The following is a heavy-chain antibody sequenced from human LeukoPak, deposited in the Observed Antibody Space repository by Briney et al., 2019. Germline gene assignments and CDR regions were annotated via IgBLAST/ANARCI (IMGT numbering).Heavy chain of an antibody. CDR1: GGTFSSYA. J-gene: IGHJ1*01. V-gene: IGHV1-69*05. CDR2: IIPIFGTA. D-gene: IGHD6-6*01. Sequence: PRASVKVSCKASGGTFSSYAISWVRQAPGQGLEWMGGIIPIFGTANYAQKFQGRVTITRDTSASTAYMELSSLRSEDTAVYYCARCTAPEYSSSGAAEYFFQHWGQGTLVTVSS. CDR3: ARCTAPEYSSSGAAEYFFQH.